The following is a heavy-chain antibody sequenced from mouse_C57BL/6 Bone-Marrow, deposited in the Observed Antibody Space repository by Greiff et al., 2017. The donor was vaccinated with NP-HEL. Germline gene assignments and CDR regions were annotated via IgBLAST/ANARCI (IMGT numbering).Heavy chain of an antibody. V-gene: IGHV1-52*01. J-gene: IGHJ1*03. D-gene: IGHD1-1*01. Sequence: VQLQQPGAELVRPGSSVKLSCKASGYTFTSYWMHWVKQRPIQGLEWIGNIDPSDSETHYNQKFKDKATLTVDKSSSTAYMQLSSLTSEDSAVYYCAALIYYYGSSYLYFDVWGTGTTVTVSS. CDR3: AALIYYYGSSYLYFDV. CDR1: GYTFTSYW. CDR2: IDPSDSET.